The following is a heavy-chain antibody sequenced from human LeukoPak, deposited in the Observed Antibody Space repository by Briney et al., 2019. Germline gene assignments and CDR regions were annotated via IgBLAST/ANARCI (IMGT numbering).Heavy chain of an antibody. Sequence: PSETLSLTCTVSGXSISTSTYYWAWIRQPPGKGLEWIGSMFYRGSTYYNASLKSRVTISVDTSKNQFSLNLSSVTASDTAIFYCARQGGWGGAASLIEYWGQGTLVTVSS. V-gene: IGHV4-39*01. D-gene: IGHD1-26*01. CDR2: MFYRGST. CDR3: ARQGGWGGAASLIEY. CDR1: GXSISTSTYY. J-gene: IGHJ4*02.